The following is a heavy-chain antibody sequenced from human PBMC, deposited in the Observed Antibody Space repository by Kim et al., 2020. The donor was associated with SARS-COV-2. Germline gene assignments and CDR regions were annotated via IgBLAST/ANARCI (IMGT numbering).Heavy chain of an antibody. CDR3: ARGTYYYDSSGYWNLDY. V-gene: IGHV3-33*01. D-gene: IGHD3-22*01. J-gene: IGHJ4*02. Sequence: GGSLRLSCAASGFTFSSYGMHWVRQAPGKGLEWVAVIWYDGSNKYYADSLKGRFTISRDNSKNTLYLQMNSLRAEYTAVYYCARGTYYYDSSGYWNLDYWGQGTLVTVSS. CDR1: GFTFSSYG. CDR2: IWYDGSNK.